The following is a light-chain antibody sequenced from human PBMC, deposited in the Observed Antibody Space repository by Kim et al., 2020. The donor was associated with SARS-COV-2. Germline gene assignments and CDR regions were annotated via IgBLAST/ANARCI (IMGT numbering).Light chain of an antibody. Sequence: SVKLTCTLSSGHSSYAIAWHQQQPEKGPRYLMKLNSDGSHSKGDGIPDRFSGSSSGTERYLTISSLQSEDEADYYCQTWGTGIHVFGTGTKVTVL. CDR3: QTWGTGIHV. CDR2: LNSDGSH. J-gene: IGLJ1*01. CDR1: SGHSSYA. V-gene: IGLV4-69*01.